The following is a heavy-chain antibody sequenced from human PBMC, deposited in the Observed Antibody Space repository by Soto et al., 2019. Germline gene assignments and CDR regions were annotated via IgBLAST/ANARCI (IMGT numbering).Heavy chain of an antibody. J-gene: IGHJ4*02. D-gene: IGHD2-15*01. CDR3: VKQPPLYCRVGICYPY. Sequence: PGGSLRLSCAASGFTFDDYAMHWVRQAPGKGLEWVSGISWNSGTIAYADSVKGRFTISRDNAKNSLYLQMNSLRTEDTAFYYCVKQPPLYCRVGICYPYWGQGTLVTVSS. CDR2: ISWNSGTI. CDR1: GFTFDDYA. V-gene: IGHV3-9*01.